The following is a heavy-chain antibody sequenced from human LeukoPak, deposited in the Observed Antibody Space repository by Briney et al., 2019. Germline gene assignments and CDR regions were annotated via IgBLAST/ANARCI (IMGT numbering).Heavy chain of an antibody. CDR1: GGSFSGYY. CDR2: INHSGST. D-gene: IGHD3-22*01. CDR3: ARVLSSGYYLTPFDY. Sequence: SETLSLTCAVYGGSFSGYYWSWIRQPPGKGLEWIGEINHSGSTNYNPSLKSRVTISVDTSKNQFSLKLSSVTAADTAVYFCARVLSSGYYLTPFDYWGQGILVTVSS. V-gene: IGHV4-34*01. J-gene: IGHJ4*02.